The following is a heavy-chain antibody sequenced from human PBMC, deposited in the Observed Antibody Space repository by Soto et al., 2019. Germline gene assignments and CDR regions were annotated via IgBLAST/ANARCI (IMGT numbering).Heavy chain of an antibody. V-gene: IGHV4-59*01. CDR1: GGSISSYY. D-gene: IGHD6-6*01. J-gene: IGHJ4*02. CDR2: IYYSGST. CDR3: ASSIAADYFDY. Sequence: PSETLSLTCTVSGGSISSYYWSWIRQPPGKGLEWIGYIYYSGSTNYNPSPKSRVTISVDTSKNQFSLKLSSVTAADTAVYYCASSIAADYFDYWGQGTLVTVSS.